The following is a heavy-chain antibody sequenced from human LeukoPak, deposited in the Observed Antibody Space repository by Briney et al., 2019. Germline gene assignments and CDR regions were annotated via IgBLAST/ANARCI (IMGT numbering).Heavy chain of an antibody. CDR1: GYTFTRYY. CDR3: ARVILDYGGNVDY. Sequence: ASVKVSCKASGYTFTRYYMHWVRQAPAQGHEWMGWSNPNSVGTNYAQKFQGRVTMTRDTSISTAYMELSRLRSDDTAVYYCARVILDYGGNVDYWGQGALVTVSS. J-gene: IGHJ4*02. D-gene: IGHD4-23*01. CDR2: SNPNSVGT. V-gene: IGHV1-2*02.